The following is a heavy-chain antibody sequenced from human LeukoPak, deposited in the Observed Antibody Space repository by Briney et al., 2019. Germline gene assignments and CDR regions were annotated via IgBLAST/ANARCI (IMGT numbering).Heavy chain of an antibody. CDR3: ARRRVVETAIGPFNWFDP. D-gene: IGHD2-21*02. CDR1: SGSISSHY. CDR2: IDHTGTT. Sequence: PSETLPLTCTVSSGSISSHYWSWIRQPPGKALEWLGYIDHTGTTTYNPSLKSRVTISVDTSKNQFSLKLSSVTAADTAVYYCARRRVVETAIGPFNWFDPWGQGTLVTVSS. V-gene: IGHV4-59*11. J-gene: IGHJ5*02.